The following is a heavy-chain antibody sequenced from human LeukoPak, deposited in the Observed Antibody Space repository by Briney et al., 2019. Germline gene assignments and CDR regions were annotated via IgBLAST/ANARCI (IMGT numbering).Heavy chain of an antibody. Sequence: SETLSLTCAVYGGSFSGYYWSWIRQPPGKGLEWIGEINHSGSTNYNPSLKSRVTISVDTSKSQFSLKLSSVTAADTAVYFCARGGIVTAGTKWLNYWGQETLVTVSS. CDR2: INHSGST. CDR3: ARGGIVTAGTKWLNY. V-gene: IGHV4-34*01. CDR1: GGSFSGYY. D-gene: IGHD6-13*01. J-gene: IGHJ4*02.